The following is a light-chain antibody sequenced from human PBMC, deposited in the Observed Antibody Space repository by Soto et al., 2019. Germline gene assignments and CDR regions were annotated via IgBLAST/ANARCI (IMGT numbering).Light chain of an antibody. CDR2: KAS. CDR1: QTISSW. Sequence: DIQMTQSPSTLSASGGDRVTITCRASQTISSWLAWYQQKAGTAPKLLIYKASNLESGVPSRFSGSGSGTEFTLTISSLQPDDFATYYCLQHNSYPLTFGGGTKVEIK. J-gene: IGKJ4*01. V-gene: IGKV1-5*03. CDR3: LQHNSYPLT.